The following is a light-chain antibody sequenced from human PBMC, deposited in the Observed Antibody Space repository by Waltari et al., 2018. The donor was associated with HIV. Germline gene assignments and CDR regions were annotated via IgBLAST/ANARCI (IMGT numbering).Light chain of an antibody. CDR1: PSVSSSY. Sequence: EIVLTQSPGTLSLSPGARATLSSRASPSVSSSYLAWYQQKPGQAPRLLIYGASSRATGIPDRFSGSGSGTDFTLTISRLEPEDFAVYYCQQFGSSPPYTFGQGTKLEIK. CDR3: QQFGSSPPYT. CDR2: GAS. J-gene: IGKJ2*01. V-gene: IGKV3-20*01.